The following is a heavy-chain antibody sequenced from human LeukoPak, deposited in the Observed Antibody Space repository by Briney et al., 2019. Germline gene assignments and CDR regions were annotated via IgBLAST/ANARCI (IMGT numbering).Heavy chain of an antibody. V-gene: IGHV4-39*07. Sequence: SETLSLTCTVSGGSISSSSYYWGWIRQPPGKGLEWIGSIYYSGSTYYNPSLKSRVTISVDTSKNQFSLKLSSVTAADTAVYCCAREQLYYYDSSGRGVDYWGQGTLVTVSS. CDR1: GGSISSSSYY. CDR2: IYYSGST. J-gene: IGHJ4*02. D-gene: IGHD3-22*01. CDR3: AREQLYYYDSSGRGVDY.